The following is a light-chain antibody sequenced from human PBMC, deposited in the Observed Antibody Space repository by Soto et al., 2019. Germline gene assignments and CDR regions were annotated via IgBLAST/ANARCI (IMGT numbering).Light chain of an antibody. CDR3: QQAYSFPIT. J-gene: IGKJ5*01. V-gene: IGKV1D-12*01. Sequence: DIQVTQSPSSVSASVGDRVTITCRASQDIADYLAWYQHKPGRTPELLIHGASRPQSGVPARFSGSGSGTDFTLSINSLQPEDFATYYCQQAYSFPITFGQGTRLEIK. CDR1: QDIADY. CDR2: GAS.